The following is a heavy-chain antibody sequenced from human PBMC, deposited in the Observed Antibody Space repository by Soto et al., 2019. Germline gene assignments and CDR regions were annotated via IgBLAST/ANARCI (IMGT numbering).Heavy chain of an antibody. D-gene: IGHD4-17*01. Sequence: PGGSLRLSCAASGFTFSGSAMHWVRQASGKGLEWVGRIRSKANSYATAYAASVKGRFTISRDDSKNTAYLQMNSLKTEDTAVYYCTSPDYGDYLRYAPNHDYYYYYGMDVWGQGTTVTVSS. CDR2: IRSKANSYAT. V-gene: IGHV3-73*01. CDR3: TSPDYGDYLRYAPNHDYYYYYGMDV. J-gene: IGHJ6*02. CDR1: GFTFSGSA.